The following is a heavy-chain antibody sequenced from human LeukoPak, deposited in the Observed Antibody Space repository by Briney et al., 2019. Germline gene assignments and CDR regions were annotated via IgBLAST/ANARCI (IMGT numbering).Heavy chain of an antibody. CDR1: GYSFATYW. Sequence: GESLKIPCNGSGYSFATYWIAWVRQMPGKGLEWMGDIYPSDSDTKYSLSFQGQVTISADTSLSTAYLQLSRLQSSDSAIYFCARRQSYCTSSSCYMYLDTWGQETLVTVSS. CDR2: IYPSDSDT. CDR3: ARRQSYCTSSSCYMYLDT. D-gene: IGHD2-2*02. J-gene: IGHJ4*02. V-gene: IGHV5-51*01.